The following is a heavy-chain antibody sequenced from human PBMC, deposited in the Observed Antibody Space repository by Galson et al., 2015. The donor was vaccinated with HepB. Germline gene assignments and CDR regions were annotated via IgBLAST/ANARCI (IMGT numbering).Heavy chain of an antibody. J-gene: IGHJ4*02. Sequence: SVKVSCKASGYTFTIYGISWVRQAPGQGLEWMGWISAYNGNTKYAQKFQGRVAMITDTSTSTAYMELRSLRSDDTAVYYCARDSTLHRPQGLLRGILVSGYWGQGTLVTVSS. CDR3: ARDSTLHRPQGLLRGILVSGY. D-gene: IGHD3-10*01. V-gene: IGHV1-18*01. CDR1: GYTFTIYG. CDR2: ISAYNGNT.